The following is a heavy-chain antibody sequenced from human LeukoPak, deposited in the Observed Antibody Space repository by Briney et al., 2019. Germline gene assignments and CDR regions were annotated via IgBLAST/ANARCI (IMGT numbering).Heavy chain of an antibody. CDR2: VYYSGST. J-gene: IGHJ4*02. D-gene: IGHD1-26*01. V-gene: IGHV4-39*07. CDR1: GGSISRSSYY. CDR3: ARVSYSGTYLSPFDY. Sequence: SETLSLTCTVSGGSISRSSYYWGWIRQPPGKGLEWIGSVYYSGSTYYNPSLKSRVTISVETSKNQFSLKLSSVTAADTAAYFCARVSYSGTYLSPFDYWGQGTLVTVSS.